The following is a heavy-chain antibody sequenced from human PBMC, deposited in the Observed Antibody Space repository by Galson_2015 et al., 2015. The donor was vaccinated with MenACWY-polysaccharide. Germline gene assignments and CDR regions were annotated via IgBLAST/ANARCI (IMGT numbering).Heavy chain of an antibody. V-gene: IGHV1-46*01. CDR3: ARDQRVTTDNYYYYYMDV. CDR1: GYTFTSYY. Sequence: SVKVSCKASGYTFTSYYMHWVRQAPGQGLEWMGIINPSGGSTSYAQKFQGRVTMTRDTSTSTVYMELSSLRSEDTAVYYCARDQRVTTDNYYYYYMDVWGKGTTVTVSS. D-gene: IGHD4-17*01. J-gene: IGHJ6*03. CDR2: INPSGGST.